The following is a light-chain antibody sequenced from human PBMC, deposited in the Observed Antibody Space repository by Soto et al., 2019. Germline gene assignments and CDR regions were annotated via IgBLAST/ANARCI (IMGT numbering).Light chain of an antibody. CDR2: KDS. CDR3: LSADSSGTYQGV. CDR1: ALPKKY. Sequence: SSELTQPPSVSVSLGQMARITCSGEALPKKYAYWYQQKPGQFPVLVIYKDSERPSGIPERFSGSSSGTIVTLTISGVQAEDEADYYCLSADSSGTYQGVFGTGTKVTVL. J-gene: IGLJ1*01. V-gene: IGLV3-16*01.